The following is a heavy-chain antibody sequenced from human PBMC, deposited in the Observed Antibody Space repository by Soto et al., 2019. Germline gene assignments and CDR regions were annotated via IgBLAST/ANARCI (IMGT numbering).Heavy chain of an antibody. CDR1: GGTFSSYA. V-gene: IGHV1-69*06. CDR3: AGGLEEGGSYYSYPLADAFDI. Sequence: QVQLVQSGAEVQKPGSSVKVSCKASGGTFSSYAISWVRQAPGQGLEWMGGIIPIFGTANYAQKFQGRVTVTADKSTSIAYMELSSLSSEDTAVYYCAGGLEEGGSYYSYPLADAFDIWGQGTMVTVSS. CDR2: IIPIFGTA. D-gene: IGHD1-26*01. J-gene: IGHJ3*02.